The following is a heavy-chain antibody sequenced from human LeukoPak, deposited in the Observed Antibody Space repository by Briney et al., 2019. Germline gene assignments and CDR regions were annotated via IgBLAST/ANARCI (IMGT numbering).Heavy chain of an antibody. V-gene: IGHV1-46*01. D-gene: IGHD5-18*01. J-gene: IGHJ2*01. CDR3: ARDQGGDTAKYWYFDL. CDR1: GYTFTNYY. Sequence: ASVKVSCKASGYTFTNYYMHWVRQAPGQGLEWMGIINPSGGSTSYAQKFQGRVTMTRDTSTSTVYMELSSLRSEDTAVYYCARDQGGDTAKYWYFDLWGRGTLVTVSS. CDR2: INPSGGST.